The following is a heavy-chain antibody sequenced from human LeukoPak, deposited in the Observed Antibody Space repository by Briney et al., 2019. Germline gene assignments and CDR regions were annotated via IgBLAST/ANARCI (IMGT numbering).Heavy chain of an antibody. CDR1: GFTFSYYG. J-gene: IGHJ4*02. V-gene: IGHV3-30*02. D-gene: IGHD6-19*01. CDR2: IRYDGSTK. CDR3: AKDRIAVALDY. Sequence: PGGSLRLSCAASGFTFSYYGMHWVRQAPGKGLEWVAFIRYDGSTKFYADSVKGRFTVSRDNSKNTLYLQMNSLRAEDTAVYYCAKDRIAVALDYWGQGTLVTVSS.